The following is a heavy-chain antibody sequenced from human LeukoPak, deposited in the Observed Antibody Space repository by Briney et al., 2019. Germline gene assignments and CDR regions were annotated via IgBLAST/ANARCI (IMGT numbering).Heavy chain of an antibody. V-gene: IGHV3-48*02. CDR1: GFTFSTYS. CDR3: ARVDYFES. Sequence: AGGSLRLSCAGSGFTFSTYSMSWVRQAPGKGLEWLSYISSSGGTIYYADSVKGRFTISRDNAKNSLYLQMNSLRDEDTAVYYCARVDYFESWGQGTLVTVSS. CDR2: ISSSGGTI. J-gene: IGHJ4*02.